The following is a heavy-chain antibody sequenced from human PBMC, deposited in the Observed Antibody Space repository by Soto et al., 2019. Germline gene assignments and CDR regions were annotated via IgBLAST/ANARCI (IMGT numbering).Heavy chain of an antibody. V-gene: IGHV1-69*13. D-gene: IGHD3-10*01. CDR1: GGTFSSYA. CDR2: IIPIFGTA. J-gene: IGHJ4*02. Sequence: SVKVSCKASGGTFSSYAISWVRQAPGQGLEWMGGIIPIFGTANYAQKFQGRVTITADESTSTAYMELSSLRSEDTAVYYCARELRWFGELFGSFDYWGQGTLVTVSS. CDR3: ARELRWFGELFGSFDY.